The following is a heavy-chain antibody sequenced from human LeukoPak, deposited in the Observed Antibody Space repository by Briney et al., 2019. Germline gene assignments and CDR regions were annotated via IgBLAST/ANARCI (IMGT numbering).Heavy chain of an antibody. CDR2: IYYSGST. CDR3: ASHGIWLGESYFDY. J-gene: IGHJ4*02. D-gene: IGHD3-10*01. CDR1: GGSISSHY. V-gene: IGHV4-59*11. Sequence: SETLSLTCTVSGGSISSHYWSWIRQPPGKGLEWIGYIYYSGSTNYNPSLKSRVTISVDTSKNQFSLKLSSVTAADTAVYYCASHGIWLGESYFDYWGQGTLVTVSS.